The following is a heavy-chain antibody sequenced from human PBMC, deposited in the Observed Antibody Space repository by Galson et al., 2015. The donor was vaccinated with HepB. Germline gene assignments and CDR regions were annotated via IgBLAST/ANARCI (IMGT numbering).Heavy chain of an antibody. CDR1: GLPFGSYA. CDR2: IVTSGAAT. J-gene: IGHJ2*01. CDR3: AKDIIVPAALGYFDL. V-gene: IGHV3-23*01. D-gene: IGHD2-2*01. Sequence: SLRLSCAASGLPFGSYAMSWVRQPPGKGLEWVSTIVTSGAATYYADSVKGRFTISRDNSKSTLYLQMNSLRAEDTAVYYCAKDIIVPAALGYFDLWGRGTLVTVSS.